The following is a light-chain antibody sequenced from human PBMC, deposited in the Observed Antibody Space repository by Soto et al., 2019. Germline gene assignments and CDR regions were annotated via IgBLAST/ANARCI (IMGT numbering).Light chain of an antibody. CDR2: GAS. V-gene: IGKV1-39*01. CDR1: QSISSY. Sequence: DIQMTQSPSSLSASVGDRVTITCRASQSISSYLNWYQQRPGKAPKLLIYGASSLQSGVPSRFSGSGSGTDFTLTISSLQPEDFAIYYCQLSYITPLTFGGGTEVEIK. CDR3: QLSYITPLT. J-gene: IGKJ4*01.